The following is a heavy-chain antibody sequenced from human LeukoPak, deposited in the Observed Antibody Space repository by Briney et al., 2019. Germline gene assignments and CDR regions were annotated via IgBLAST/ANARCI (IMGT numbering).Heavy chain of an antibody. CDR2: FYSGGHSYHRDGTT. D-gene: IGHD3-22*01. J-gene: IGHJ4*02. V-gene: IGHV3-53*05. Sequence: GGSLRLSCAASGFIVGANYMSWVRQAPGKGLEWVSVFYSGGHSYHRDGTTYYADSVKGRFTISGDKSANTVYLQMNSLRVDDTAMYYCAHSYDFDSSGYHRPKAIWGQGTQVNVSS. CDR3: AHSYDFDSSGYHRPKAI. CDR1: GFIVGANY.